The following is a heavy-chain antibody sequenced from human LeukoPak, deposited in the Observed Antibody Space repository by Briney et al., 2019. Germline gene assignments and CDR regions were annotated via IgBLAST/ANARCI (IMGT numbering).Heavy chain of an antibody. CDR3: ARTGYSGSYHT. V-gene: IGHV4-59*02. D-gene: IGHD1-26*01. CDR2: IYYSGST. CDR1: EFTVSSSY. Sequence: GSLRLSCAASEFTVSSSYMSWIRQPPGKGLEWIGYIYYSGSTNYNPSLKSRVTISVDTSKKQFSLKLSSVTAADTAVYYCARTGYSGSYHTWGQGTLVTVSS. J-gene: IGHJ5*02.